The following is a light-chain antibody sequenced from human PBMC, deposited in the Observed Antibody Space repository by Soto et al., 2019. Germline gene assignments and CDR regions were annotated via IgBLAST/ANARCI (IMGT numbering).Light chain of an antibody. V-gene: IGKV1-5*01. J-gene: IGKJ1*01. Sequence: DIHMTQSPSTLSASVGDRFTISCRASQSIGTWLAWYQQRPGKAPKLLVYGVSSLETGVPSRFSGSGSGTEFTLTISSLQPDDFATYYCQQYNSYSRTFGQGTKVDIK. CDR2: GVS. CDR1: QSIGTW. CDR3: QQYNSYSRT.